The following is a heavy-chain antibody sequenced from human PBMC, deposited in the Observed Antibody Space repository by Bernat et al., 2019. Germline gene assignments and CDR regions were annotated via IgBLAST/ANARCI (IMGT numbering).Heavy chain of an antibody. CDR3: AKQGGQLPQLVWFDP. Sequence: EVQLVESGGGLVQPGGSLRLSCAASGFTFSSYSMNWVRQAPGKGLEWVSYISSSSSSIYYADSVKGRFTISRDNAKNSLYLQMNSLRAEDTAVYYCAKQGGQLPQLVWFDPWGQGTLVTVSS. CDR2: ISSSSSSI. V-gene: IGHV3-48*01. J-gene: IGHJ5*02. D-gene: IGHD1-1*01. CDR1: GFTFSSYS.